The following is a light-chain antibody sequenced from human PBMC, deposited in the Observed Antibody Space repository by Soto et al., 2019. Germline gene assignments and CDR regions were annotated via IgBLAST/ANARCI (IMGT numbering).Light chain of an antibody. V-gene: IGKV1-39*01. CDR2: AAS. Sequence: DIQMNKSPSSLSASVEDRVIITCRASQSISNHLNWYQQKPGKDPKLLIYAASSLQSGVPSRFSGSGSETDFTLTISSLQPEDFATYSCQQSYSTTWTFGQGTKVDIK. J-gene: IGKJ1*01. CDR1: QSISNH. CDR3: QQSYSTTWT.